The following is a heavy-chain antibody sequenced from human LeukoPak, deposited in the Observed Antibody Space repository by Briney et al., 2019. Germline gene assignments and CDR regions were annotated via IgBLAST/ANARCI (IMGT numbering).Heavy chain of an antibody. CDR3: ARHATYYYDSSGYSTIYAFDI. Sequence: PSETLSLTCTVSGGSISSYYWSWIRQPPGKGLEWIGYIYYSGSINYNPSLKSRVTISVDTSKNQFSLKLSSVTAADTAVYYCARHATYYYDSSGYSTIYAFDIWGQGTMVTVSS. D-gene: IGHD3-22*01. CDR2: IYYSGSI. V-gene: IGHV4-59*08. J-gene: IGHJ3*02. CDR1: GGSISSYY.